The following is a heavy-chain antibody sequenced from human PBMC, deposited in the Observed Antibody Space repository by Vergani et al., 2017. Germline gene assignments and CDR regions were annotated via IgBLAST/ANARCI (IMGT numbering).Heavy chain of an antibody. CDR1: GGSFSGYY. D-gene: IGHD5-18*01. V-gene: IGHV4-34*01. J-gene: IGHJ4*02. CDR3: ARGPARGDTAMVHLDY. Sequence: QVQLQQWGAGLLKPSETLSLTCAVYGGSFSGYYWSWIRQPPGKGLEWIGEINHSGSTTYNPSLKSRVTISVDTSKKQFSLKLSSVTAADTAVYYCARGPARGDTAMVHLDYWGQGALVTVSS. CDR2: INHSGST.